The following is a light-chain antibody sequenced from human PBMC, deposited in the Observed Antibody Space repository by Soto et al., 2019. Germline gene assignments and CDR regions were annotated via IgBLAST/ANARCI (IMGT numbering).Light chain of an antibody. J-gene: IGLJ3*02. CDR3: SSYTARSTLV. CDR1: SSDVGGYNY. CDR2: EVS. V-gene: IGLV2-14*01. Sequence: QSALTQPASVSGSPGQSITISCTGTSSDVGGYNYVSWYQQHPGKAPKLMIYEVSNRPSGVSNRFSGSKSGNTASLTISGLQAEDGADYYCSSYTARSTLVFGGGTKLSVL.